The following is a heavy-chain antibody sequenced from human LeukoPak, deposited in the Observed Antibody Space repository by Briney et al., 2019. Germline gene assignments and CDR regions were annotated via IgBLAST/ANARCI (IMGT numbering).Heavy chain of an antibody. CDR1: GGSISSYY. CDR3: ARLPLYGDYGGGY. D-gene: IGHD4-17*01. J-gene: IGHJ4*02. CDR2: IYYSGST. Sequence: PSETLSLTCTVSGGSISSYYWSWIRQPPGKGLEWIGYIYYSGSTNYNPSLKSRVTISVDTSKSQFSLKLSSVTAADTAVYYCARLPLYGDYGGGYWGQGTLVTVSS. V-gene: IGHV4-59*08.